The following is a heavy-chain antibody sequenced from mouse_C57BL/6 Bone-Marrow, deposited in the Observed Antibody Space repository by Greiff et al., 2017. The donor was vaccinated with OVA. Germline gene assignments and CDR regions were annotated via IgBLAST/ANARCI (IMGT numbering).Heavy chain of an antibody. J-gene: IGHJ1*03. D-gene: IGHD1-1*02. CDR1: GFNIKDDY. CDR2: IDPENGDT. Sequence: EVQLQQSGAELVRPGASVKLSCTASGFNIKDDYMHWVKQRPEQGPEWIGWIDPENGDTEYASKCQGKATITADTSSNTAYLQLSSLTSEDTAVYYCTTSGWYWYFDVWGTGTTVTVSS. CDR3: TTSGWYWYFDV. V-gene: IGHV14-4*01.